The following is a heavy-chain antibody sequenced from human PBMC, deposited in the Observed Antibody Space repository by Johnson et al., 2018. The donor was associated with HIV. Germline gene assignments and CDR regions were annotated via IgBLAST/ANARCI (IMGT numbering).Heavy chain of an antibody. CDR1: GFTFDDYG. D-gene: IGHD2-21*02. CDR2: INWNGGST. V-gene: IGHV3-20*04. Sequence: VQLVESGGGVVRPGGSLRLSCAASGFTFDDYGVSWVRQAPGKGLEWVSGINWNGGSTGYADSVKGRFTISRDNAKKSLYLQMNNLRAEDTAVYYCARDLLIAYCGGDCWDAFDIWGQGTMVTVSS. J-gene: IGHJ3*02. CDR3: ARDLLIAYCGGDCWDAFDI.